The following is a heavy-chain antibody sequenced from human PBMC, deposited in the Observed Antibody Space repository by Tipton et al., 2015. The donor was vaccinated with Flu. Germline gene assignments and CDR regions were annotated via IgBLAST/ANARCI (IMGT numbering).Heavy chain of an antibody. Sequence: TLSLTCTVSGGSISSSSYHWGWIRQPPGMGLEWIGSVHYSGSTYQNPSLESRVTISVDTSKNQFSLKLSSVTAADTAVYFCAREGRNCGGLDYWGQGTLVTVSS. CDR1: GGSISSSSYH. V-gene: IGHV4-39*07. D-gene: IGHD2-21*01. CDR3: AREGRNCGGLDY. CDR2: VHYSGST. J-gene: IGHJ4*02.